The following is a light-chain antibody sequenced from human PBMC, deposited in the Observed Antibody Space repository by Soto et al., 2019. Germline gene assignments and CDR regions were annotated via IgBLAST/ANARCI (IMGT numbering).Light chain of an antibody. J-gene: IGKJ1*01. CDR1: QSVSSF. Sequence: DIVLTQSPATLSLSPGERATLTCRASQSVSSFLAWYQQKPGQAPRLLIYGASTRATGIPARFSGGGSGTGFTLTISSLEPEDFAVYYCQQRSDWPWTFGQGTKVDIK. CDR2: GAS. CDR3: QQRSDWPWT. V-gene: IGKV3-11*01.